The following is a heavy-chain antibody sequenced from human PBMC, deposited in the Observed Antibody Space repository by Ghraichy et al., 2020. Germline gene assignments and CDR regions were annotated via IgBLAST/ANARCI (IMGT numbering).Heavy chain of an antibody. CDR1: GGSISSYY. Sequence: GSLRLSCTVSGGSISSYYWSWIRQPPGKGLEWIGYIYYSGSTNYNPSLKSRVTISVDTSKNQFSLKLSSVTAADTAVYYCARDCEASCPVGGFDPWGQGTLVTVSS. J-gene: IGHJ5*02. V-gene: IGHV4-59*01. D-gene: IGHD2-2*01. CDR3: ARDCEASCPVGGFDP. CDR2: IYYSGST.